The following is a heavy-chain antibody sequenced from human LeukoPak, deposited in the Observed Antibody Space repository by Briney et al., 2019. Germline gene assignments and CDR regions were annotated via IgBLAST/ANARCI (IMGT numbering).Heavy chain of an antibody. V-gene: IGHV4-39*01. J-gene: IGHJ4*02. CDR1: GVSTTNGIYY. D-gene: IGHD6-19*01. CDR3: ARHAEYNSGWHFYLDH. Sequence: SSETLSLTCTVSGVSTTNGIYYWAWIRQPPGKGLEWIGSVHNVESTYYNLSLRSRVTMSIDTSKNQFSLRLNSVTAADTAVYYCARHAEYNSGWHFYLDHWGQGILVTVSS. CDR2: VHNVEST.